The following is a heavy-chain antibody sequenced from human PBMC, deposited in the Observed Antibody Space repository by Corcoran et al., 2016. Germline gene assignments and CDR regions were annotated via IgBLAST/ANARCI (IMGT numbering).Heavy chain of an antibody. CDR1: GGSFSGYY. V-gene: IGHV4-34*01. CDR2: INHSGST. D-gene: IGHD3-3*01. J-gene: IGHJ3*02. CDR3: ARGGITIFGVVIIKDAFDI. Sequence: QVQLQQWGAGLLKPSETLSLTCAVYGGSFSGYYWSWIRQPPGKGLEWIGEINHSGSTNYNPSLKSRVTISVDTSKNQFSLKLSSVTAADTAVYYWARGGITIFGVVIIKDAFDIRGQGTMVTVSS.